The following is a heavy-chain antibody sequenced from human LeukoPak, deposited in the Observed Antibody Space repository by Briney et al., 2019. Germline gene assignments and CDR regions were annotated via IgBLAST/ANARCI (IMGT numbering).Heavy chain of an antibody. CDR3: ARVLDSYGLRAADY. CDR2: ISGSGGST. J-gene: IGHJ4*02. CDR1: GFTFSSYA. D-gene: IGHD5-18*01. Sequence: GGSLRLSCAASGFTFSSYAMSWVRQAPGKGLEWVSAISGSGGSTYYADSVKGRFTISRDNSKNTLYLQMNSLRAEDTAVYHCARVLDSYGLRAADYWGQGTLVTVSS. V-gene: IGHV3-23*01.